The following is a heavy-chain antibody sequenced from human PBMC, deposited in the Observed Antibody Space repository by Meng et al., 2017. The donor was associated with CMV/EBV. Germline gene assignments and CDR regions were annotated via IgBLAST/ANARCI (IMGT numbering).Heavy chain of an antibody. CDR1: GNSFCSGNYN. V-gene: IGHV4-30-4*08. Sequence: SGSVLVKPSQTLSLACIVFGNSFCSGNYNWSCARQTPGKRLESIDYLHNSCGTYYTPSLESRLNISIDKSKNQFYLKLTSVTAADAAVYYCVTRVRNIRDYFAVFDYWGQGTLVTVSS. D-gene: IGHD2/OR15-2a*01. CDR2: LHNSCGT. CDR3: VTRVRNIRDYFAVFDY. J-gene: IGHJ4*02.